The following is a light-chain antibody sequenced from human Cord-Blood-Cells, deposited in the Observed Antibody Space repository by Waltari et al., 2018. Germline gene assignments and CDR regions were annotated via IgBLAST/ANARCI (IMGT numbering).Light chain of an antibody. CDR2: GKN. Sequence: SSELTQDPAVSVALGQTVRITCQGDSLRSYYASWYQQKPGTAPVLVISGKNNRPSWIPDLFAGSSSGNTASLAITGAQAEDEADYYCNSRDSSGNHRWVFGGGTKLTVL. CDR3: NSRDSSGNHRWV. V-gene: IGLV3-19*01. CDR1: SLRSYY. J-gene: IGLJ3*02.